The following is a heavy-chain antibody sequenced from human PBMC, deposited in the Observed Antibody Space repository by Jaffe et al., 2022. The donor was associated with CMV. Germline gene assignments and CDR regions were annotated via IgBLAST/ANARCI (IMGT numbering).Heavy chain of an antibody. CDR3: ARVAGYVEAAGGLLDY. V-gene: IGHV3-48*03. D-gene: IGHD3-10*02. CDR2: ISSSGSTI. Sequence: EVQLVESGGGLVQPGGSLRLSCAASGFTFSSYEMNWVRQAPGKGLEWVSYISSSGSTIYYADSVKGRFTISRDNAKNSLYLQMNSLRAEDTAVYYCARVAGYVEAAGGLLDYWGQGTLVTVSS. J-gene: IGHJ4*02. CDR1: GFTFSSYE.